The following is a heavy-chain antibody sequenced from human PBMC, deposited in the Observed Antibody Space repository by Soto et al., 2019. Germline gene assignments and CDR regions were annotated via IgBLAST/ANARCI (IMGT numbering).Heavy chain of an antibody. V-gene: IGHV4-4*02. J-gene: IGHJ3*01. CDR3: AYSTGFYRLDL. CDR1: GDSISSSRW. D-gene: IGHD3-22*01. Sequence: QVQLQESGPGLVKPSGTLSLTCDVSGDSISSSRWWTWVRQPPGKGLEWIGDSFHTGNTNYNPSLKSLFTISVDKSKNQFSLKLTSVTDADTAVYYCAYSTGFYRLDLWGQGTLVTVSS. CDR2: SFHTGNT.